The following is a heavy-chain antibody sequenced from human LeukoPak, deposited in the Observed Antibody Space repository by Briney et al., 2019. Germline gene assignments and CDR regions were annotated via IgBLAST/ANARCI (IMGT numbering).Heavy chain of an antibody. CDR2: IQPDGSEG. V-gene: IGHV3-7*01. Sequence: GGSLRLSCAASGFTFSSTWMSWVRKAPGKGLEWVGNIQPDGSEGYPVDSVKGRFTISRDNARNSLFLQMNSLRVEDTAVYYCASQSYARFDPWGQGTLVTVSS. J-gene: IGHJ5*02. CDR1: GFTFSSTW. CDR3: ASQSYARFDP. D-gene: IGHD3-16*01.